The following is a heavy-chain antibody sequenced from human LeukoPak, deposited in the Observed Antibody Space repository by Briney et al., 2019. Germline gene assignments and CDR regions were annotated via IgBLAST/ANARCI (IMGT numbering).Heavy chain of an antibody. CDR1: GDSPSSGSTD. D-gene: IGHD3-16*01. V-gene: IGHV4-39*01. CDR3: DRLCRMMKCARFEY. CDR2: TYYSGST. Sequence: PSQTMSPARLLDGDSPSSGSTDCGRIRQPPGKGLTWIGSTYYSGSTLFSASFENRVAMPVDRSKNQFSLKLNYVTGAETSTYDWDRLCRMMKCARFEYWGQGILVTVAS. J-gene: IGHJ4*02.